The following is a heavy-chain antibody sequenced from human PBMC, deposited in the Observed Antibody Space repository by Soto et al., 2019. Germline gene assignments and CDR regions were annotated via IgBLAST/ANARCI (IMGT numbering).Heavy chain of an antibody. CDR1: GFTFSFYE. CDR3: ARGGGGNGLGVDS. D-gene: IGHD2-15*01. V-gene: IGHV3-48*03. Sequence: PGGSLRLSCAASGFTFSFYEMNWVRQAPGKGLEWVSCITTSGATIYYADSVKGRFTISRDNAKNSLYLHMNSLRAEDTAIYYCARGGGGNGLGVDSWGQGTLVTVSS. CDR2: ITTSGATI. J-gene: IGHJ4*02.